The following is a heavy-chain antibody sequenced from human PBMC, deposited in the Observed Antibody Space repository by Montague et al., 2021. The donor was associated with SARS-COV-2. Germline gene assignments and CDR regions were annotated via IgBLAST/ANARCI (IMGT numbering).Heavy chain of an antibody. V-gene: IGHV4-31*03. CDR1: GGSISSGGYY. J-gene: IGHJ6*02. CDR3: ARGEGVMVYVYGMDV. CDR2: IYYSGST. D-gene: IGHD2-8*01. Sequence: TLSLTCTVSGGSISSGGYYWSWIRQHPGKGLEWIGYIYYSGSTNYNPCLKSRLTISVDTSKNQFSLKLSSVTAADTAVYYCARGEGVMVYVYGMDVWGQGTTVTVSS.